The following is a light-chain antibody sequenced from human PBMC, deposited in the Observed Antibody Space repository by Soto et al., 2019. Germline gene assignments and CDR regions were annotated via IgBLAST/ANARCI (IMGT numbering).Light chain of an antibody. CDR1: DSNIGSNS. Sequence: QSVLTQPPSASGTAGQGVTISCSGGDSNIGSNSVYWYQHLPRMAPKLLIYYNNQRPSGVPDRFSVSRSGTSASLAIVGLRSEDEAVYYCAAWDASLSACVFGNGTKVTVL. CDR3: AAWDASLSACV. CDR2: YNN. V-gene: IGLV1-47*02. J-gene: IGLJ1*01.